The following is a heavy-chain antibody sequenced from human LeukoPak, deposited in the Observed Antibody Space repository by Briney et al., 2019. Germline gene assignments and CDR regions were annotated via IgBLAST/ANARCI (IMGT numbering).Heavy chain of an antibody. CDR3: ARQGSLGYCSGGSCSRSDY. V-gene: IGHV5-10-1*01. CDR2: IDPSDSYT. Sequence: GESLRISCKGSGYSSTSYWISWVRQMPGKGLEWMGRIDPSDSYTNYSPSFQGHVTISADKSISTAYLQWSSLKASDTAMYYCARQGSLGYCSGGSCSRSDYWGQGTLVTVSS. J-gene: IGHJ4*02. D-gene: IGHD2-15*01. CDR1: GYSSTSYW.